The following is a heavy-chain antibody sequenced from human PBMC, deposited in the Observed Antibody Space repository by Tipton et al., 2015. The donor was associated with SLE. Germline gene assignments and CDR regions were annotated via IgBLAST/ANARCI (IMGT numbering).Heavy chain of an antibody. V-gene: IGHV3-23*01. Sequence: SLRLSCVGSGFTFSNYAMTWVRQGPGKGLEWVSVISSGDGATTFYADSVKGRFTISKDNSKNTLYLQMNSLRAEDTAVYYCAKPLVSGYCSDGSCFSWDHWGQGSLVTVSS. D-gene: IGHD2-15*01. CDR2: ISSGDGATT. CDR1: GFTFSNYA. J-gene: IGHJ4*02. CDR3: AKPLVSGYCSDGSCFSWDH.